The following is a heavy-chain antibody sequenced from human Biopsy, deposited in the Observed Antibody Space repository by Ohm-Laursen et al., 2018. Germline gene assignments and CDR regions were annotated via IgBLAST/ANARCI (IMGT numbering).Heavy chain of an antibody. Sequence: GTLSVTCPVSGDSISTYYWSWIRQPPGKGLQWIGYIYYTGNTDYNPSLQSRVTISVDTSKNHFSLRLRSMTPADTAMYYCARDRGYYSDRTVPGYFDLWGRGTLVTVSS. CDR3: ARDRGYYSDRTVPGYFDL. D-gene: IGHD3-22*01. CDR1: GDSISTYY. CDR2: IYYTGNT. V-gene: IGHV4-59*01. J-gene: IGHJ2*01.